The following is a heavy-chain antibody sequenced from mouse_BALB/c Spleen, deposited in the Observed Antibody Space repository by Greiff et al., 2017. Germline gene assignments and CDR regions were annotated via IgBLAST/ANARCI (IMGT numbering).Heavy chain of an antibody. CDR1: GFNINDYY. Sequence: VQLQQSGAELVRSGASVKLSCTASGFNINDYYMHWVKQRPEQGLEWIGWIDPENGDTEYAPKFQGKATMTADTSSNTAYLQLSSLTSEDTAVYYCNADSSGYEAYWGQGTLVTVSA. CDR3: NADSSGYEAY. J-gene: IGHJ3*01. CDR2: IDPENGDT. V-gene: IGHV14-4*02. D-gene: IGHD3-2*01.